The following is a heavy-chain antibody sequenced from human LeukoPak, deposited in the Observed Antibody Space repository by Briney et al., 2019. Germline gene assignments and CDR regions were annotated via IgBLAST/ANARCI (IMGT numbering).Heavy chain of an antibody. CDR3: AKDRVRIAATGVDY. V-gene: IGHV3-23*01. CDR2: ISDSGGST. D-gene: IGHD6-6*01. J-gene: IGHJ4*02. Sequence: GGSLRLSCAASGFTFRGYAMSWVRQAPGKGLEWVSGISDSGGSTYYADSVKGRSTISRDNSKNTLYLQMHSLRADDTAVYYCAKDRVRIAATGVDYWGQGTLVTVSS. CDR1: GFTFRGYA.